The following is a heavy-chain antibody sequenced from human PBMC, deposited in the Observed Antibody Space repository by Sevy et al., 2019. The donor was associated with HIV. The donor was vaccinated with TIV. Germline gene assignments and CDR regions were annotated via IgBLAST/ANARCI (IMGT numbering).Heavy chain of an antibody. V-gene: IGHV3-23*01. J-gene: IGHJ4*02. CDR1: GFTFSSYA. CDR3: AKGASGSYYKYPFDY. D-gene: IGHD3-10*01. Sequence: GGSLRLSCAASGFTFSSYAMSWVRQAPGKGLEWVSAISGSGGSTYYAHSVKGRFTISRDNSKNTLYLQMNSLRAEDTAVYYCAKGASGSYYKYPFDYWGQGTLVTVSS. CDR2: ISGSGGST.